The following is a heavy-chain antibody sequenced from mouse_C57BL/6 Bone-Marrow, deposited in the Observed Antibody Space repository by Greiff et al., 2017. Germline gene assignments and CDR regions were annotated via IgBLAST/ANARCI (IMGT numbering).Heavy chain of an antibody. CDR2: FDPEDGDT. CDR3: TTLYGLLTWFAY. V-gene: IGHV14-1*01. CDR1: GFNIKDYY. J-gene: IGHJ3*01. D-gene: IGHD1-1*02. Sequence: VQLQQSGAELVRPGASVKLSCTASGFNIKDYYMHWVKQRPEQGLEWIGRFDPEDGDTEYAPKFQGKATMTADTSSNTAYLQLSSLTSEDTAVYYCTTLYGLLTWFAYWGQGTLVTVSA.